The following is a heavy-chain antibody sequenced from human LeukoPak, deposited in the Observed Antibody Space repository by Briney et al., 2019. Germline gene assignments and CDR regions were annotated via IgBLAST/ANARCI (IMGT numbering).Heavy chain of an antibody. V-gene: IGHV7-4-1*02. J-gene: IGHJ5*02. CDR3: ARVPFVVVGVTGNWFDP. CDR1: GYTFNRYA. Sequence: GASVEVSCKASGYTFNRYAMNWVRQAPGQGLEWMGWINTNTGNPTYAQGFTGRFVFSLDTFVSTAYLQISSLKADDTAVYYCARVPFVVVGVTGNWFDPWGQGTLVTVSS. D-gene: IGHD2-2*01. CDR2: INTNTGNP.